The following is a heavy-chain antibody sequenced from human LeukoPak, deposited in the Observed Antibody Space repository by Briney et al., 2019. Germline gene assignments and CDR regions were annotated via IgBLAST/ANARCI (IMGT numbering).Heavy chain of an antibody. Sequence: LGESLKISCKASGSSFTNYWIGWVRQMPGKGLEWMGIIYPGDSDTKYNPSFQGQVTISADKSINTAYLQWSSLRASDTAMYYCARQGTIVAGTLGTTFDYWGQGTLLTVSS. V-gene: IGHV5-51*01. J-gene: IGHJ4*02. D-gene: IGHD5-12*01. CDR3: ARQGTIVAGTLGTTFDY. CDR2: IYPGDSDT. CDR1: GSSFTNYW.